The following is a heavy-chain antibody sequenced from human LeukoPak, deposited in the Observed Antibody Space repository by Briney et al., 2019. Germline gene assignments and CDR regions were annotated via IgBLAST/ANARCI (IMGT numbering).Heavy chain of an antibody. Sequence: PGGSLRLSWGACGFTFRDYYMSWIRQAPGKGLEWVSYISSSGSPIYYADSVKGRFTISRDNAKNSLYLQMNSLRAEDTAVYYCARARGYDYGDCSDYWGQGTLVTVSS. V-gene: IGHV3-11*01. CDR2: ISSSGSPI. D-gene: IGHD4-17*01. CDR3: ARARGYDYGDCSDY. J-gene: IGHJ4*02. CDR1: GFTFRDYY.